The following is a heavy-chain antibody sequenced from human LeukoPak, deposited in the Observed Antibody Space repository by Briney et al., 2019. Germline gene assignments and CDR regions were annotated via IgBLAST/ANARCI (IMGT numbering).Heavy chain of an antibody. V-gene: IGHV4-4*07. CDR1: GGSISSYY. CDR2: IYTSGST. D-gene: IGHD2-15*01. Sequence: ASETLSLTCTVSGGSISSYYWSWIRQPAGKGLEWIGRIYTSGSTNYNPSLKSRVTMSVDTSKNQFSLKLSSVTAADTAVYYCARGYCSGGSCYYFDYWGQGTLVTVSS. J-gene: IGHJ4*02. CDR3: ARGYCSGGSCYYFDY.